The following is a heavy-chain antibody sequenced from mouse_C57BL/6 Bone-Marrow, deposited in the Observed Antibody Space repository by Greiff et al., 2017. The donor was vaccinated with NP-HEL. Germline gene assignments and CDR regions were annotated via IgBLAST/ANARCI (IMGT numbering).Heavy chain of an antibody. D-gene: IGHD1-1*01. CDR2: IDPSDSET. CDR3: AGYTTVVPFAY. CDR1: GYTFTSYW. J-gene: IGHJ3*01. V-gene: IGHV1-52*01. Sequence: QVQLQQPGAELVRPGSSVKLSCKASGYTFTSYWMHWVKQRPIQGLEWIGNIDPSDSETHYNQKFKDKATLTVDKSSSTAYMQLSSLTSEDSAVYYCAGYTTVVPFAYWGQGTLVTVSA.